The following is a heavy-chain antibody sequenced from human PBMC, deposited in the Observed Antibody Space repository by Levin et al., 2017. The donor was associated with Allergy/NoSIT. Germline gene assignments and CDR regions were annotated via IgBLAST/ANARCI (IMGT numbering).Heavy chain of an antibody. D-gene: IGHD3-3*01. CDR2: ISGGGGNT. Sequence: GGSLRLSCAASGFTFRNYGMHWVRQAPGKGLEWVSGISGGGGNTYYADSVKGRFTISRDNSKNTLYLQMNSLRVDDTAVFYCAKGGVRQVAQANYYGMDVWGQGTTVTVSS. V-gene: IGHV3-23*01. J-gene: IGHJ6*02. CDR3: AKGGVRQVAQANYYGMDV. CDR1: GFTFRNYG.